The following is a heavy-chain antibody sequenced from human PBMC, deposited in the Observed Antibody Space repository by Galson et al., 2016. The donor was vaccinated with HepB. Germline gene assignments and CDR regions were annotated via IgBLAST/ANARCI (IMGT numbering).Heavy chain of an antibody. CDR1: GFTFSNAW. CDR2: IKSKTDGGTT. V-gene: IGHV3-15*01. J-gene: IGHJ6*01. CDR3: RYGMDD. Sequence: SLRLSCAASGFTFSNAWMSWVRQAPGKGLEWVGRIKSKTDGGTTDYAAPVKGRFSIARADSKNTLYLQMKSLKTEDTAVYYCRYGMDDWGQGTTVTVSS.